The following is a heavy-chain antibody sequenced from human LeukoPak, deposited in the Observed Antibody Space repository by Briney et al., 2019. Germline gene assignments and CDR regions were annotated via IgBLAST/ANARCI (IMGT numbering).Heavy chain of an antibody. J-gene: IGHJ4*02. D-gene: IGHD4-23*01. CDR1: GYTFTGYY. CDR3: ARRGTYGGKAGVYQFDY. Sequence: ASVKVSCKASGYTFTGYYMHWVRQAPGQGLEWMGWMNPNSGNTGYAQKFQGRVTMTRDTSISTAYMELSSLRSEDTAVYYCARRGTYGGKAGVYQFDYWGQGTLVTVSS. V-gene: IGHV1-8*02. CDR2: MNPNSGNT.